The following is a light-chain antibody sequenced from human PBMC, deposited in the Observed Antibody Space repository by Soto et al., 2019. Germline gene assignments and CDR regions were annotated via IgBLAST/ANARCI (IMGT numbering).Light chain of an antibody. J-gene: IGKJ2*01. V-gene: IGKV1-5*03. CDR1: QTINVW. CDR2: KAS. Sequence: DIHMTQSPSTLSASVGDRVTITCRASQTINVWLAWYQQNPGKAPKRRISKASSLESGVPSRLSGSRSATEFTLTISSLQPDDFAAYYCQQYKAYSYTFGQGTEL. CDR3: QQYKAYSYT.